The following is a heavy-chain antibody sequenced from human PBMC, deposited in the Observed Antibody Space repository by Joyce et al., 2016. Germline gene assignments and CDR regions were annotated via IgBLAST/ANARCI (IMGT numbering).Heavy chain of an antibody. CDR3: VRGQYGDYPALETF. D-gene: IGHD4-17*01. J-gene: IGHJ4*02. CDR1: GYTFTNFH. V-gene: IGHV1-2*02. CDR2: FNANSGDT. Sequence: QVQLVQSGAEVKRPGASLKVSCKASGYTFTNFHIHWVRQAPGQRLGGMGSFNANSGDTKYSQRSQGRVTLTRETSLTTAFLELSGLRSDDTAIYYCVRGQYGDYPALETFWGQGTLLTVSS.